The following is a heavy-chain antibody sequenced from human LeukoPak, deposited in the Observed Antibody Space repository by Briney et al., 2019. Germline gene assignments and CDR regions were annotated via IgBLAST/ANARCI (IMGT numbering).Heavy chain of an antibody. CDR3: ARPSSGYSLKLDY. Sequence: GGSLRLSCAASGFTFSSYAMHWVRQAPGKGLEWVAVISYDGSNKYYADSVKGRFTISRDNAKNTLYLQMNSLRAEDAAVYYCARPSSGYSLKLDYWGQGILVTVSS. CDR2: ISYDGSNK. D-gene: IGHD3-22*01. V-gene: IGHV3-30*04. J-gene: IGHJ4*02. CDR1: GFTFSSYA.